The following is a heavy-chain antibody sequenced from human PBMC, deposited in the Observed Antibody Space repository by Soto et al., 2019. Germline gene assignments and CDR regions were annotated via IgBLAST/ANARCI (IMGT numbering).Heavy chain of an antibody. V-gene: IGHV3-30*18. D-gene: IGHD1-26*01. Sequence: GGSLRLSCAASGCTFSSYGMHWVRQSPGKGLEWVAVISYDGSNKYYADSVKGRFTISRDNSKNTLYLQMNSLRAEDTAVYYCAKDSARLGGRYGMEVWGQGTTFTVSS. CDR2: ISYDGSNK. CDR3: AKDSARLGGRYGMEV. J-gene: IGHJ6*01. CDR1: GCTFSSYG.